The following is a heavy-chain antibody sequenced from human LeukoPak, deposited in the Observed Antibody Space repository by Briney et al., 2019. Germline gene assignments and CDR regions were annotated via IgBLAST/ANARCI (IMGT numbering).Heavy chain of an antibody. CDR2: LSGSGSTT. Sequence: GGSLRLSCAASGFTFSDYYMSWIRQAPGKGLEWVSALSGSGSTTYYADSVKGRFTISRDNSKNTLFLEMNSLRVEDTAVYYCAKAGYSSSWPLDYWGQGTQVTVSS. CDR3: AKAGYSSSWPLDY. D-gene: IGHD6-13*01. J-gene: IGHJ4*02. V-gene: IGHV3-23*01. CDR1: GFTFSDYY.